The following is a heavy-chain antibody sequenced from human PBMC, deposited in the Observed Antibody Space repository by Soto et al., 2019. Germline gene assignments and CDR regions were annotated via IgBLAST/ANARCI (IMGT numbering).Heavy chain of an antibody. D-gene: IGHD3-3*01. CDR3: ARDHYDFWRHNWHDFYGMDV. Sequence: GGSLRLSCAASGFTFSSYSMNWVRQAPGKGLEWVSYISSSSSTIYYADSVKGRFTISRDNAKNSLYLQMNSLRDEDTAVYYCARDHYDFWRHNWHDFYGMDVWGQGTTVTVSS. V-gene: IGHV3-48*02. CDR1: GFTFSSYS. CDR2: ISSSSSTI. J-gene: IGHJ6*02.